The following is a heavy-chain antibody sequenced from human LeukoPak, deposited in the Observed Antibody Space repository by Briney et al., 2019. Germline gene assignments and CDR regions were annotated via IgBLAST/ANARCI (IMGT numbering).Heavy chain of an antibody. D-gene: IGHD5-12*01. Sequence: GGSLRLSCAASGFTFSSYTMNWVRQAAGTGLEWVSSISSSSRYIYYADSVKGRFTISRDNAKNSLYLQMNSLRAEDTAVYYCARSGRGYEDAFDIWGQGTMVIVSS. CDR2: ISSSSRYI. CDR3: ARSGRGYEDAFDI. J-gene: IGHJ3*02. CDR1: GFTFSSYT. V-gene: IGHV3-21*01.